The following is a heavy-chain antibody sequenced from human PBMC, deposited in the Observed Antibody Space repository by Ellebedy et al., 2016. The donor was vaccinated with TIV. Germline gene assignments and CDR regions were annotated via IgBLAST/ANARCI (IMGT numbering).Heavy chain of an antibody. Sequence: AASVKVSCKAPDYNFVDFYIHWVRQAPGQGLEWMGWVNPDSGVTKYAQKFQGRVTMTRDTSISTAYLEVSRLTSDDTAIYYCARDRYYETTGSNVFDIWGQGTRVTVSS. J-gene: IGHJ3*02. V-gene: IGHV1-2*02. CDR2: VNPDSGVT. D-gene: IGHD3-9*01. CDR3: ARDRYYETTGSNVFDI. CDR1: DYNFVDFY.